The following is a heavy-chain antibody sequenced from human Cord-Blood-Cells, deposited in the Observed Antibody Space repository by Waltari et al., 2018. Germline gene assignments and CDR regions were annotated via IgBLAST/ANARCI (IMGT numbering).Heavy chain of an antibody. J-gene: IGHJ4*02. CDR1: GFIFISDW. CDR3: ARVGPLWFGELLYYFDY. V-gene: IGHV3-7*01. Sequence: EVQLVESGGGLVQPGGSLRLSCSASGFIFISDWMSWVRQAPGKGLEWVANIKQDGSEKYYVDSVKGRFTISRDNAKNSLYLQMNSLRAEDTAVYYCARVGPLWFGELLYYFDYWGQGTLVTVSS. CDR2: IKQDGSEK. D-gene: IGHD3-10*01.